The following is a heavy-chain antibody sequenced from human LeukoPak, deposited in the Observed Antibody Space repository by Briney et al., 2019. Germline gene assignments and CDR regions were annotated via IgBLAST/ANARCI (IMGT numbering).Heavy chain of an antibody. CDR3: ARGVEPLAANTLAY. D-gene: IGHD1-14*01. J-gene: IGHJ4*02. Sequence: GGSLRLSCAASTFTFSSYAMSWVRQAPGKGLEWVSVLYSDGNTKYADSVQGRFTISRDNSKNTLYLEMNSLSPDDTAVYYCARGVEPLAANTLAYWGQGTLVTVSS. CDR1: TFTFSSYA. CDR2: LYSDGNT. V-gene: IGHV3-23*03.